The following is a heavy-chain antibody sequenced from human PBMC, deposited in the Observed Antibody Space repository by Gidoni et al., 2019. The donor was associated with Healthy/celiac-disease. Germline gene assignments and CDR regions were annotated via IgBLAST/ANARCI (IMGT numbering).Heavy chain of an antibody. V-gene: IGHV4-34*01. J-gene: IGHJ3*02. CDR1: GVSFSGYY. CDR2: INHSGST. CDR3: ARDYYDSSGYAFDI. D-gene: IGHD3-22*01. Sequence: QVQLQQWGAGLFKPSETLSLTCAVYGVSFSGYYWSWIRQPPGKGLEWIGEINHSGSTNYNPALKSRVTISVDTSKNQFSLKLSSVTAADTAVYYCARDYYDSSGYAFDIWGQGTMVTVSS.